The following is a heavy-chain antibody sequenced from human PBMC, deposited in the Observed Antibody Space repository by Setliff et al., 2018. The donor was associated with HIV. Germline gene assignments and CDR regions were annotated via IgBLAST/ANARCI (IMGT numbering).Heavy chain of an antibody. CDR3: AREGVREPPSNTLYYGMDV. V-gene: IGHV1-18*01. Sequence: GASVKVSCKASGYTFSRYGTSWVRQAPGQGLEWMGWISPYNGNRNYAQKLQGRVTMTADTSTSTAYIEVRSLRFDDTAVYYCAREGVREPPSNTLYYGMDVWGQGTTVTVSS. CDR1: GYTFSRYG. D-gene: IGHD1-1*01. J-gene: IGHJ6*02. CDR2: ISPYNGNR.